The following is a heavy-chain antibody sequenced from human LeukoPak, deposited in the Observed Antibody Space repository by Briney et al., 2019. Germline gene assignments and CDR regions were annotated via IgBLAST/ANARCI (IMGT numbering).Heavy chain of an antibody. V-gene: IGHV3-23*01. Sequence: GGSLRLSCAASGFTFNPYAMSWVRQAPGKGLEWVAGIGGIGDRTYYADSVKGRFTISRDNSKDTLFLQMNSLKADDTAVYYCAKGYYASGSSISAFDCWGQGTLVTVSS. J-gene: IGHJ4*02. CDR1: GFTFNPYA. CDR3: AKGYYASGSSISAFDC. CDR2: IGGIGDRT. D-gene: IGHD3-10*01.